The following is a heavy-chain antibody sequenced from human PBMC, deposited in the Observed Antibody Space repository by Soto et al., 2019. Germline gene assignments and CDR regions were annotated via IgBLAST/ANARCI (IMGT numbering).Heavy chain of an antibody. CDR1: GGSFTSNNW. CDR3: ASRDPGTSVDY. Sequence: PSETLSLTCAVSGGSFTSNNWWTWVRQPPGQGLEWIGEIYRTGSTNCNPSLKSRVTLSLDKSENQFSLKVTSLTAADTAVYYCASRDPGTSVDYWGQGTLVTVSS. J-gene: IGHJ4*02. D-gene: IGHD1-7*01. V-gene: IGHV4-4*02. CDR2: IYRTGST.